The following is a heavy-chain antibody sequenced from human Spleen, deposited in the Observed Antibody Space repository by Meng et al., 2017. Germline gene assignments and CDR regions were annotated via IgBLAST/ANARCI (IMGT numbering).Heavy chain of an antibody. CDR3: ARDVRAYCGGDCYFDY. D-gene: IGHD2-21*02. CDR1: GFTFDDYA. J-gene: IGHJ4*02. CDR2: ITWNSGRV. Sequence: GGSLRLSCAASGFTFDDYAMDWVRQAPGKGLEWVSGITWNSGRVRYADSVKGRFTISRDNAKNSLYLQMNSLRAEDTAVYYCARDVRAYCGGDCYFDYWGQGTLVTVSS. V-gene: IGHV3-9*01.